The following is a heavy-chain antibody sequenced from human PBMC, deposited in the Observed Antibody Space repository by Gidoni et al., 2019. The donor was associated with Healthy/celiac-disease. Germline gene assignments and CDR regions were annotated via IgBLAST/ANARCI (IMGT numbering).Heavy chain of an antibody. J-gene: IGHJ4*02. CDR2: INSDGSST. D-gene: IGHD3-3*01. CDR1: GFTFSSYW. Sequence: EVQLVESGGGLVQPGGSLRLSCAASGFTFSSYWMHWVRQAPGKGLVWVSRINSDGSSTSYADSVKGRFTISRDNAKNTLYLQMNSLRAEDTAVYYCASLPSVFGVVVFDYWGQGTLVTVSS. V-gene: IGHV3-74*01. CDR3: ASLPSVFGVVVFDY.